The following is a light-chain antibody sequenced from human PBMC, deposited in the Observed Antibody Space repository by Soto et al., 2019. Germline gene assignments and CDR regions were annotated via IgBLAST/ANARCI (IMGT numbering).Light chain of an antibody. Sequence: DIQMTQSPSSLSASVGDRVTITGQAGHHINNYLNWFQQKPGKAPKLLIYDASKLQTGVPSRFSGSGSGTDFTFTISSLQPEDIATYHCQQYDALPFTFGPGTKVDIK. J-gene: IGKJ3*01. CDR3: QQYDALPFT. V-gene: IGKV1-33*01. CDR2: DAS. CDR1: HHINNY.